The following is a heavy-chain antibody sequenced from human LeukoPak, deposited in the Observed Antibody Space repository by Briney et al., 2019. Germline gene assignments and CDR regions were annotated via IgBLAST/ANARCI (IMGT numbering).Heavy chain of an antibody. J-gene: IGHJ4*02. CDR1: GFSFSTYA. D-gene: IGHD3-10*01. V-gene: IGHV3-30*03. CDR2: ISYDGSSR. CDR3: ARDLREAWFGDLYSFEKLDF. Sequence: GGSLRLSCAASGFSFSTYAMHWVRQAPGKGLEWVALISYDGSSRYYGDTVKGRFTISRDNSKNTLYLQMNILRPEDTAVYFCARDLREAWFGDLYSFEKLDFWGQGALVTVSS.